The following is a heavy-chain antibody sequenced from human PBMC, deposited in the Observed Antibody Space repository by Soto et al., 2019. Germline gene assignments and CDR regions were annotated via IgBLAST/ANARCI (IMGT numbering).Heavy chain of an antibody. D-gene: IGHD2-2*01. Sequence: ASVKVSCKASGYTSTNYGMHWVRQAPGQRLEWMGWISAYNGNTNYAQKLQGRVTMTTDTSTSTAYMELRSLRSDDTAVYYCARRVILGCYGNWFDPWGQGTLVTVSS. CDR2: ISAYNGNT. CDR3: ARRVILGCYGNWFDP. V-gene: IGHV1-18*01. J-gene: IGHJ5*02. CDR1: GYTSTNYG.